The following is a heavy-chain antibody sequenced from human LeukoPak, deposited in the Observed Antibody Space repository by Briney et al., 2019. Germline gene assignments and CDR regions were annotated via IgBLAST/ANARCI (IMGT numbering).Heavy chain of an antibody. CDR2: IYSSRST. Sequence: SQTLSLTCTVTGGSISTGTYYWSWIRQPAGKGLEWIGRIYSSRSTNYNPSPKSRVTISIDTSKNQFSLNLSSVTAADTTVYYCARGRLTWDHCWFDPWGQGALVTVSS. D-gene: IGHD1-26*01. CDR1: GGSISTGTYY. J-gene: IGHJ5*02. V-gene: IGHV4-61*02. CDR3: ARGRLTWDHCWFDP.